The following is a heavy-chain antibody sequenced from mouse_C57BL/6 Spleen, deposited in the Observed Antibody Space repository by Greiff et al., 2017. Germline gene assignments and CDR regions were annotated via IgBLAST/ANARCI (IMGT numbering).Heavy chain of an antibody. Sequence: DVKLVESEGGLVQPGSSMKLSCTASGFPFSDYYMAWVRQVPEKGLEWVANINYDGSSPYSLDSLNCRFIISRDDAKNILYLQMSSLKSEDTATYYCARDDGYYGAYWGQGTPVTVSA. D-gene: IGHD2-3*01. V-gene: IGHV5-16*01. J-gene: IGHJ3*01. CDR2: INYDGSSP. CDR3: ARDDGYYGAY. CDR1: GFPFSDYY.